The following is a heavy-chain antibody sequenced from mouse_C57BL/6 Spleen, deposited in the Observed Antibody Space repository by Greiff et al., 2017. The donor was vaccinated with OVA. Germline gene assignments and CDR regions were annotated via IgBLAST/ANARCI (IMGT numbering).Heavy chain of an antibody. J-gene: IGHJ1*03. D-gene: IGHD1-1*01. CDR3: AREGNLYYGSSYGYFDV. CDR2: IRNKANGYTT. CDR1: GFTFTDYY. Sequence: VQLKQSGGGLVQPGGSLSLSCAASGFTFTDYYMSWVRQPPGKALEWLGFIRNKANGYTTEYSASVKGRFTISRDNSQSILYLQMNALRAEDSATYYCAREGNLYYGSSYGYFDVWGTGTTVTVSS. V-gene: IGHV7-3*01.